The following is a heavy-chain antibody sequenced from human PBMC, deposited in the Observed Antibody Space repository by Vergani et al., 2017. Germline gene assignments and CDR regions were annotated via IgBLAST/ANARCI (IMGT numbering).Heavy chain of an antibody. CDR1: GASLRSSNYY. Sequence: QLQLQESGPGLVKPSATLSLTCSVSGASLRSSNYYWGWIRQPPGKGLEWLGHISASGNSSHSPSLKTRVSMSVDTTKNQFSLTVTSVTAADTAIYFCARRSGGYYSGGKVHPLRTAFDVWGHGTVVTVSS. D-gene: IGHD3-10*01. CDR2: ISASGNS. V-gene: IGHV4-61*05. CDR3: ARRSGGYYSGGKVHPLRTAFDV. J-gene: IGHJ3*01.